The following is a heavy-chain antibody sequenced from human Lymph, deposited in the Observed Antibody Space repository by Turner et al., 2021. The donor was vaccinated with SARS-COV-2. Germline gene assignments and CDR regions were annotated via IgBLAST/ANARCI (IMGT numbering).Heavy chain of an antibody. Sequence: QVQLVQSGAEVKKPGASVKVSCKASGYTFTGSYMHWVRQAPGQGLEWRGWINPNSGGTTYAQKFQGRVTMTRDTSISAAYMELSRLRSDDTAVYYCARDVERYNDFWSGYSGGYGMDVWGQGTTVTVSS. J-gene: IGHJ6*02. CDR2: INPNSGGT. CDR3: ARDVERYNDFWSGYSGGYGMDV. V-gene: IGHV1-2*02. D-gene: IGHD3-3*01. CDR1: GYTFTGSY.